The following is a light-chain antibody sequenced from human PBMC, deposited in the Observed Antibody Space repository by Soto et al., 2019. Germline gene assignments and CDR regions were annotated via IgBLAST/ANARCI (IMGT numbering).Light chain of an antibody. J-gene: IGKJ1*01. Sequence: DIQMTQSPSSLSASVGDRVTITCRASQSIVTYLNWYLQEPGKAPKLLIYAASSLQSGVPPRFSGSGSGTDFTLTISSLQPEDFATYYCQQSYSTLLTFGQGTKVDIK. CDR2: AAS. CDR1: QSIVTY. V-gene: IGKV1-39*01. CDR3: QQSYSTLLT.